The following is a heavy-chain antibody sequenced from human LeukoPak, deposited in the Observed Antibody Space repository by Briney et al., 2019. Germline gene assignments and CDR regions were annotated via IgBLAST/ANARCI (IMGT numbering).Heavy chain of an antibody. CDR1: GFTFSNYA. J-gene: IGHJ4*02. V-gene: IGHV3-30*04. CDR2: MSFDGKNT. Sequence: GGSLRLSCAASGFTFSNYAMTWVRQAPGKGLDWVAVMSFDGKNTYYADSVKGRFTVSRDNSKNTLYLQMNSLRPEDTAVYYCAREGFYGSGSSPTFYFDYWGQGTLVTVSS. CDR3: AREGFYGSGSSPTFYFDY. D-gene: IGHD3-10*01.